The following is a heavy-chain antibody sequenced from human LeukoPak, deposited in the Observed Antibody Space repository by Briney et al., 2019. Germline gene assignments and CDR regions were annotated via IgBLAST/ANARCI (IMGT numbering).Heavy chain of an antibody. CDR2: IKQDGSEK. CDR1: GFTFSSYW. J-gene: IGHJ6*03. V-gene: IGHV3-7*01. CDR3: ARERLLGYCSSTSCYQSSYYYYMDV. Sequence: GGSLRLSCAASGFTFSSYWMSWVRQAPGKGLEWVANIKQDGSEKYYVDSVKGRFTISRDNAKNSLYQQMNSLRAEDTAVYYCARERLLGYCSSTSCYQSSYYYYMDVWGKGTTVTVSS. D-gene: IGHD2-2*01.